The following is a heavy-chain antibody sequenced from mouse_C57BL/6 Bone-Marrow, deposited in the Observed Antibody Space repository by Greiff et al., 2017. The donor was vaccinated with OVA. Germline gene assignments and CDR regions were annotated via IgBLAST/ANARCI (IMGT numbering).Heavy chain of an antibody. CDR1: GYTFTEYT. Sequence: VQVEESGAELVKPGASVKLSCTASGYTFTEYTIPWVKQRSGQGLEWFGWFYPGSGSIKYNEKFKDKATLTADKSSSTVYMELSRLTSEDSAVYFCARHARGDYYGSPLDYWGQGTTLTVSS. D-gene: IGHD1-1*01. CDR3: ARHARGDYYGSPLDY. J-gene: IGHJ2*01. V-gene: IGHV1-62-2*01. CDR2: FYPGSGSI.